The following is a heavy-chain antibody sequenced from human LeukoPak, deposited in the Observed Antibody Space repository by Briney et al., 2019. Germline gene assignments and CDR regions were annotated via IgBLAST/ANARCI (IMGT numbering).Heavy chain of an antibody. CDR3: ASLLGTDFDY. CDR2: IYYSGST. V-gene: IGHV4-59*01. Sequence: SETLSLTCTVSGGSISSYYWSWIRQPPGRGLEWIGYIYYSGSTNYNPSLKSRVTISVDTSKNQFSLKLSSVTAADTAVYYCASLLGTDFDYWGQGTLVTVSS. CDR1: GGSISSYY. J-gene: IGHJ4*02. D-gene: IGHD7-27*01.